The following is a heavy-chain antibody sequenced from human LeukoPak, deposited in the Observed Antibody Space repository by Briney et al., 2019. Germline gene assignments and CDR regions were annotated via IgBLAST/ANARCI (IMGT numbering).Heavy chain of an antibody. CDR3: AKVGHSSSWNYYYYGMDV. CDR1: GFTFNRYG. Sequence: PGGSLRLSCEGSGFTFNRYGMHWVRQAPGKGLEWVAVILYDGSNKYYADSVKGRFTISRDNSKNTLYLQMNSLRVEDTAVYYCAKVGHSSSWNYYYYGMDVWGQGTTVTVSS. V-gene: IGHV3-30*18. CDR2: ILYDGSNK. D-gene: IGHD6-13*01. J-gene: IGHJ6*02.